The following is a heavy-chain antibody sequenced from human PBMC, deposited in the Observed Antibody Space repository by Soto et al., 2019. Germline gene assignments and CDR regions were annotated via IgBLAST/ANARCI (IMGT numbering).Heavy chain of an antibody. CDR2: IKQDGSEK. D-gene: IGHD5-18*01. V-gene: IGHV3-7*01. Sequence: GGSLRLSCAASGFTFSSYWMSWVRQAPGKGLEWVANIKQDGSEKYYVDSVKGRFTISRDNAKNSLYLQMNSLRAEDTAVYYCARGCIQRDYYYGMDVWGQGTTVTVSS. CDR1: GFTFSSYW. J-gene: IGHJ6*02. CDR3: ARGCIQRDYYYGMDV.